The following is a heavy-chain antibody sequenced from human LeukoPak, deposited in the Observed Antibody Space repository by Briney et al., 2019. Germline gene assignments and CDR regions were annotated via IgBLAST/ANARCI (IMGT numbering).Heavy chain of an antibody. Sequence: GGSLRLSCAASGFMVGHKYMSWVRQAPGKGLEWLSNIYAGGNTYSANSVKGRFTISRDDTRNTVYLHMNNLRDDDTAVYYCARGQTDLLRNYFDYWGPGTPVTVSS. V-gene: IGHV3-66*01. J-gene: IGHJ4*02. CDR2: IYAGGNT. CDR3: ARGQTDLLRNYFDY. CDR1: GFMVGHKY.